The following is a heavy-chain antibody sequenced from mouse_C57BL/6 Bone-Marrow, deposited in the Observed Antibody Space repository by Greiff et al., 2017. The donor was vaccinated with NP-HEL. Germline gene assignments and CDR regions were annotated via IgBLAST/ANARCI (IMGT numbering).Heavy chain of an antibody. CDR2: ISAGGSYT. V-gene: IGHV5-4*01. J-gene: IGHJ4*01. CDR3: ARGGYYGSSDDYAMDY. D-gene: IGHD1-1*01. CDR1: GFTFSSYA. Sequence: EVQLVESGGGLVKPGGSLKLSCAASGFTFSSYAMSWVRQTPEQRLEWVATISAGGSYTYYPDNVKGRFTISRVNAKNNLYLQMSHLKSEDTAMYYCARGGYYGSSDDYAMDYWGQGTSVTVSA.